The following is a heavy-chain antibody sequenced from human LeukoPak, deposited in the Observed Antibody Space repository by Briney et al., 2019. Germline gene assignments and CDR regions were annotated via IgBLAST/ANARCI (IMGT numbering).Heavy chain of an antibody. CDR2: ISGSGGST. CDR3: AKDLNDYPDAFDI. D-gene: IGHD1-1*01. Sequence: GGSLRLSCAASGFTFSSYAMSWVRQAPGKGLEWVSAISGSGGSTYYAGSVKGRFTISRDNSKNTLYLQMNSLRAEDTAVYYCAKDLNDYPDAFDIWGQGTMVTVSS. V-gene: IGHV3-23*01. CDR1: GFTFSSYA. J-gene: IGHJ3*02.